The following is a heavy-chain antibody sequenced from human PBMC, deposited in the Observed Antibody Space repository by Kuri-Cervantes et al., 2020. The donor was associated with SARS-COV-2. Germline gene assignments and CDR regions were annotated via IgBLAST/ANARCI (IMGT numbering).Heavy chain of an antibody. J-gene: IGHJ6*03. CDR1: GYTFTSYY. CDR3: ANNWDSSSWHENYYYYMDV. CDR2: INPSGGST. Sequence: ASVKVSCKASGYTFTSYYMQWVRQAPGQGLEWMGIINPSGGSTSYAQKFQGRVTMTRDTSTSTVYMELSSLRSEDTAVYYCANNWDSSSWHENYYYYMDVWGKGTTVTVSS. V-gene: IGHV1-46*01. D-gene: IGHD6-13*01.